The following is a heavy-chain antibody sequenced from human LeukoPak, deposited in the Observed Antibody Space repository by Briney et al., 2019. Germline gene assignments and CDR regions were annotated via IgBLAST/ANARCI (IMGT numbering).Heavy chain of an antibody. CDR1: GFTFSSYS. D-gene: IGHD5-12*01. J-gene: IGHJ4*02. Sequence: GGSLRLSCAASGFTFSSYSMNWVRQAPGKGLEWVSSIISSSSYIYYADSVKGGFTISRDNAKNSLYLQMNSLRAEDTAVYYCARAVDIVATIWSFDYWGQGTLVTVSS. CDR2: IISSSSYI. CDR3: ARAVDIVATIWSFDY. V-gene: IGHV3-21*01.